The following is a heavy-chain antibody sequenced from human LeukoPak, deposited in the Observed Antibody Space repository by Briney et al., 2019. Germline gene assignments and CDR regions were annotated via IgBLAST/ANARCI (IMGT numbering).Heavy chain of an antibody. V-gene: IGHV4-59*01. CDR3: ARDLSPLDIVGGWFDP. D-gene: IGHD2-15*01. Sequence: NPSETLSLTCSVSGDSMNAYYWTWIRQTPTQGLEWIGHISHSGKTAYNSALKSRVTISVDTSKNQFSLKLSSVTAADTAVYYCARDLSPLDIVGGWFDPWGQGTLVTVSS. CDR2: ISHSGKT. CDR1: GDSMNAYY. J-gene: IGHJ5*02.